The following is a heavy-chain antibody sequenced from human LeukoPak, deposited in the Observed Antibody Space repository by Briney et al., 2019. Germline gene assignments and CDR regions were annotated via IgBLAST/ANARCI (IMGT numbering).Heavy chain of an antibody. Sequence: SVKVSCKASGYTFTDFGFIWVRQAPGQGLEWLGWVSTYNGDTDYAKKFQDRVTMTTESSTQTTYMELRNLKSDDTAVYYCARAESMALYFLYWGQGTLVTVSS. V-gene: IGHV1-18*01. J-gene: IGHJ1*01. CDR2: VSTYNGDT. CDR3: ARAESMALYFLY. CDR1: GYTFTDFG. D-gene: IGHD1-14*01.